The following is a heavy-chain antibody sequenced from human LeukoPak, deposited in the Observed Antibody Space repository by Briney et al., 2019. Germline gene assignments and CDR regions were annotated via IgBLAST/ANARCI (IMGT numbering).Heavy chain of an antibody. CDR3: ARDHTSVYYDSSGYFDY. D-gene: IGHD3-22*01. J-gene: IGHJ4*02. V-gene: IGHV3-30*01. CDR1: GFTFSSYA. Sequence: HPGGSLRLSCAASGFTFSSYAMHWVRQAPGKGLEWVAVISYDGSNKYHADSVKGRFTISRDNSKNTLYLQMNSLRAEDTAVYYCARDHTSVYYDSSGYFDYWGQGTLVTVSS. CDR2: ISYDGSNK.